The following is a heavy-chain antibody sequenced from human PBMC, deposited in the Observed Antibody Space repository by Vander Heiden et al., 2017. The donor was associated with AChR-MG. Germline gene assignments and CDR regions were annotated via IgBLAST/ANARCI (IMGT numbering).Heavy chain of an antibody. Sequence: QLQPQESGPGLVKPSETLSLTRTVSGGSISSNSYHSGWIPHPPGNGLERLGSIYSSGSTYYNPSLKSRVTISVDTAKNQLSLKVSSVTAADTAVYYCAKGERGTLRRGYTTSWYYYYYGLDVWGQGTTVTVSS. D-gene: IGHD6-13*01. J-gene: IGHJ6*02. CDR1: GGSISSNSYH. CDR2: IYSSGST. V-gene: IGHV4-39*01. CDR3: AKGERGTLRRGYTTSWYYYYYGLDV.